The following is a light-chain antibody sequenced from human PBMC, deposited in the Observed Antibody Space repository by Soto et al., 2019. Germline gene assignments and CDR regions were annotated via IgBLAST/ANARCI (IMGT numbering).Light chain of an antibody. CDR3: QQYNNWPWT. Sequence: EIVMTQSPATLSVSPLVRDTLXCRASQSISGALAWYQQKPGQAPRLLIYGASTRATSFPARFSGSGSGTDFTLTISSLQSEDFAVYYCQQYNNWPWTFGQGTKVDI. J-gene: IGKJ1*01. V-gene: IGKV3-15*01. CDR1: QSISGA. CDR2: GAS.